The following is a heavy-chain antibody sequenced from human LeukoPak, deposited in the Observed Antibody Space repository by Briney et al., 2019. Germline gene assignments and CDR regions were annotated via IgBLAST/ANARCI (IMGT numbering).Heavy chain of an antibody. J-gene: IGHJ4*02. CDR1: EGTFSSYA. CDR3: ARDRYYYDSSGYYNSGYYFDY. CDR2: SIPIFGTA. Sequence: ASSVKVSCKASEGTFSSYAISWVRQAPGQGLEWMGESIPIFGTANYAQKFQGRVTITADESTSTAYMELSSLRSEDTAVYYCARDRYYYDSSGYYNSGYYFDYWGQGTLVTVSS. V-gene: IGHV1-69*01. D-gene: IGHD3-22*01.